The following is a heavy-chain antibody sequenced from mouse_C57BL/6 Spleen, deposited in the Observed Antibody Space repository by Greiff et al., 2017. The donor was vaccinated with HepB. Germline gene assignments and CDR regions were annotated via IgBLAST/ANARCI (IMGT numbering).Heavy chain of an antibody. CDR3: ARARDYSNFWFAD. CDR2: ISSGSSTI. Sequence: EVQVVESGGGLVKPGGSLKLSCAASGFTFSDYGMHWVRQAPEKGLEWVAYISSGSSTIYYADTVKGRFTISRDNAKNTLFLQMTSLRSEDTAMYYCARARDYSNFWFADWGQGTLVTVSA. J-gene: IGHJ3*01. D-gene: IGHD2-5*01. V-gene: IGHV5-17*01. CDR1: GFTFSDYG.